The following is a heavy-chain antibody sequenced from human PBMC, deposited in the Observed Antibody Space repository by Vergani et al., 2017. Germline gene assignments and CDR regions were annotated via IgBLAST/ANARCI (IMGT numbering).Heavy chain of an antibody. CDR3: ARDGGVGTSHYMDV. D-gene: IGHD2-8*02. Sequence: QVQLAESGGGRVQPGRSLRLSCAASGFSFSSHAIHWVRQAPGKGLEWVAVIWYDGSNKYYADSVKGRFTISRDNSKNTLYLQMNSLRAEDTAVYYCARDGGVGTSHYMDVWGKGTTVTVSS. CDR2: IWYDGSNK. V-gene: IGHV3-33*08. CDR1: GFSFSSHA. J-gene: IGHJ6*03.